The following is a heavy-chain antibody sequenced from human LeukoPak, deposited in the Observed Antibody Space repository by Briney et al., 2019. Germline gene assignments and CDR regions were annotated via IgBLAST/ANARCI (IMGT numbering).Heavy chain of an antibody. CDR1: GVSISSGDYS. CDR3: ARDSTIVGAPFDY. CDR2: IYKSGNT. D-gene: IGHD1-26*01. J-gene: IGHJ4*02. Sequence: PSETLSLTCTVSGVSISSGDYSWSWIRQPPGKGLEWIGHIYKSGNTYYNPSLKSRLTMFVDKSQSQFSLRLDSVTGADTAIYFCARDSTIVGAPFDYWGQGALVTVSS. V-gene: IGHV4-30-4*01.